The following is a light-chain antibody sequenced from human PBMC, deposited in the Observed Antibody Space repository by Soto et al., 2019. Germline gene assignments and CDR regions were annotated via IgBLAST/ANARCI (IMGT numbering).Light chain of an antibody. J-gene: IGLJ1*01. CDR3: ASWDDSLDGYV. CDR2: SKN. CDR1: SSNIGGNP. V-gene: IGLV1-44*01. Sequence: QSVLAQPSSASGTPGQRVTISCSGSSSNIGGNPVNWFQQPPGTAPKLLVYSKNQRPSGGPDRFSGSKSGTSASLAISGLQSDDEGDYYCASWDDSLDGYVFGTGTKVTVL.